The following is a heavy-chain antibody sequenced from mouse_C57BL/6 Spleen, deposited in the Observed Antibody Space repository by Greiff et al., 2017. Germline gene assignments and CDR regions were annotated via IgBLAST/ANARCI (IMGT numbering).Heavy chain of an antibody. CDR3: ASPLLRYPSSSWFAY. V-gene: IGHV7-3*01. D-gene: IGHD1-1*01. CDR1: GFTFTDYY. J-gene: IGHJ3*01. CDR2: IRNKANGYTT. Sequence: EVKVVESGGGLVQPGGSLSLSCAASGFTFTDYYMSWVRQPPGKALEWLGFIRNKANGYTTEYSASVKGRFTISRDNSQSILYLQMNALRAEDSATYYCASPLLRYPSSSWFAYWGQGTLVTVSA.